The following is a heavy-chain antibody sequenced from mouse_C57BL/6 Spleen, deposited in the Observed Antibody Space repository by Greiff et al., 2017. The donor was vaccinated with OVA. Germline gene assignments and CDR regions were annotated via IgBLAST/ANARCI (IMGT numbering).Heavy chain of an antibody. D-gene: IGHD1-1*01. V-gene: IGHV1-52*01. CDR3: ARWGGSSPFAY. CDR2: IDPSDSET. Sequence: QVQLQQSGAELVRPGSSVKLSCKASGYTFTSYWMHWVKQRPIQGLEWIGNIDPSDSETHYNQKFKDKATLTVDKSSSTAYMQLSSLTSEDSAVYYCARWGGSSPFAYWGQGTLVTVSA. CDR1: GYTFTSYW. J-gene: IGHJ3*01.